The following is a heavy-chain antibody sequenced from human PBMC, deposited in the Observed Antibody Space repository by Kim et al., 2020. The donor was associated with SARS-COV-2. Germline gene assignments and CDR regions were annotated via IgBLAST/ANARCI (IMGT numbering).Heavy chain of an antibody. CDR1: GFTFSTYG. V-gene: IGHV3-30*18. CDR3: AKSFSGSSFGYDY. J-gene: IGHJ4*02. CDR2: ISYDGSNK. D-gene: IGHD1-26*01. Sequence: GGSLRLSCAASGFTFSTYGMHWVRQAPGKGLEWVAGISYDGSNKYYADSVKGRFTISRDNSKNTLYLQMNSLRIEDTAVYYCAKSFSGSSFGYDYWGQGTLVTVSS.